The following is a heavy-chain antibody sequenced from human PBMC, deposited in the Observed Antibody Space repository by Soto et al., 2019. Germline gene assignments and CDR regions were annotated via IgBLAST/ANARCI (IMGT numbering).Heavy chain of an antibody. Sequence: GGSLRLSCAASGFTFSNAWMSWVRQAPGKGLEWVGRIKSKTDGGTTDYAAPVKGRFTISRDDSKNTLYLQMNSLKTEDTAVYYCTPADFQTGDYDAFDIWGQGTMVTVSS. CDR3: TPADFQTGDYDAFDI. J-gene: IGHJ3*02. V-gene: IGHV3-15*01. D-gene: IGHD7-27*01. CDR2: IKSKTDGGTT. CDR1: GFTFSNAW.